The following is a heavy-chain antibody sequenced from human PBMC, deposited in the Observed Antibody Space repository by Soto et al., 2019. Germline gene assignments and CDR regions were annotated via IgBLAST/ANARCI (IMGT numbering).Heavy chain of an antibody. CDR2: IYYGETT. CDR3: ARPSNDCGGDCTFVY. V-gene: IGHV4-39*01. CDR1: GGSISSSSYY. J-gene: IGHJ4*02. Sequence: SETLSLTCTVSGGSISSSSYYWGWIRQPPGKGLEWIGSIYYGETTYYNPSLKSRVTISVDTSKNQFSLKLSSVTAADTAVYYCARPSNDCGGDCTFVYWGQGALVTVSS. D-gene: IGHD2-21*02.